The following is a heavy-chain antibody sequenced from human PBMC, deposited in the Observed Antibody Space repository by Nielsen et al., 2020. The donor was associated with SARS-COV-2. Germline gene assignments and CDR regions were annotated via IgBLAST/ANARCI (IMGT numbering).Heavy chain of an antibody. CDR1: GGSFSGYY. Sequence: SETLSLTCAVYGGSFSGYYWSWIRQPPGKGLEWIGEINHSGSTNYNPSLKSRVTISVDTSENQFSLKLSSVTAADTAVYYCARKTSGSHLRHAFDIWGQGTMVTVSS. D-gene: IGHD1-26*01. CDR3: ARKTSGSHLRHAFDI. J-gene: IGHJ3*02. CDR2: INHSGST. V-gene: IGHV4-34*01.